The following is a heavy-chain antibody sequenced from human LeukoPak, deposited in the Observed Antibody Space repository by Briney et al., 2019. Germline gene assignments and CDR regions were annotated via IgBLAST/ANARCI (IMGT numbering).Heavy chain of an antibody. J-gene: IGHJ3*02. D-gene: IGHD2-2*01. CDR3: ARGGGYCSSTSCYGAFDI. CDR2: IYYSGGT. Sequence: TLSDTRTVSVGSFSRGGYYGSWTRHHPGKCLECIGYIYYSGGTYYNPSLKSRVTISVDTSKNKFSLKLSSVTAADKAVYYCARGGGYCSSTSCYGAFDIWGQGTMVTVSS. V-gene: IGHV4-31*03. CDR1: VGSFSRGGYY.